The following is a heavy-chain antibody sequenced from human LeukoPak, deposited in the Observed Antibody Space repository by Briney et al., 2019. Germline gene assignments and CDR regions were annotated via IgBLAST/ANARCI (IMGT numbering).Heavy chain of an antibody. V-gene: IGHV1-18*01. CDR2: ISAYNGNT. J-gene: IGHJ4*02. D-gene: IGHD3-22*01. CDR1: GGTFSSYA. Sequence: ASVKVSCKASGGTFSSYAISWVRQAPGQGLEWMGWISAYNGNTNYAQKLQGRVTMTTDTSTSTAYMELRSLRSDDTAVYYCARGLGHYSQHGAFFDYWGQGTLVTVSS. CDR3: ARGLGHYSQHGAFFDY.